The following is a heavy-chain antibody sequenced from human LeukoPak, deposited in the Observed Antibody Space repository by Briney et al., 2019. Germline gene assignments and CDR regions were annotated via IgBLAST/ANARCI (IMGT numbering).Heavy chain of an antibody. D-gene: IGHD6-6*01. CDR3: AKESSWY. Sequence: PGGSLRLSCAASGFTFSSNGMHWVRQAPGKGLEWVALISYDGRNKYYADSVKGRFTISRDNSKNTLYLQMNSLRPEDTAVYYCAKESSWYWGQGTLVTVSS. V-gene: IGHV3-30*18. J-gene: IGHJ4*02. CDR2: ISYDGRNK. CDR1: GFTFSSNG.